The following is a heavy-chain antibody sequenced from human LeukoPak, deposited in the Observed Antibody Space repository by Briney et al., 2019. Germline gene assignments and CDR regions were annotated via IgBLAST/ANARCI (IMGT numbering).Heavy chain of an antibody. CDR1: GGSISSGGYS. V-gene: IGHV4-30-2*03. CDR2: IYHSGST. Sequence: PSQTLSLTCAVSGGSISSGGYSWSWIRQPPGKGLEWIGYIYHSGSTYYNPSLKSRVTISVDTSKNQFSLKLSSVTAADTAVYYCARHSRYSSSWYYYWGQGTLVTVSS. J-gene: IGHJ4*02. CDR3: ARHSRYSSSWYYY. D-gene: IGHD6-13*01.